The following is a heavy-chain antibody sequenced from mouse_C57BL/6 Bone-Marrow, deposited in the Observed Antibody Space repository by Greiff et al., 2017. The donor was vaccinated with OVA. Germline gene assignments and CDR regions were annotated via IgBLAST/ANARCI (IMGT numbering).Heavy chain of an antibody. J-gene: IGHJ4*01. Sequence: EVQGVESGGGLVKPGGSLKLSCAASGFTFSSYTMSWVRQTPEKRLEWVATISGGGGNTYYPDSVKGRFTISRDNAKNTLYLQMSSLRSEDTALYYCATYPGYWGQGTSVTVSS. CDR3: ATYPGY. CDR2: ISGGGGNT. V-gene: IGHV5-9*01. CDR1: GFTFSSYT. D-gene: IGHD2-10*01.